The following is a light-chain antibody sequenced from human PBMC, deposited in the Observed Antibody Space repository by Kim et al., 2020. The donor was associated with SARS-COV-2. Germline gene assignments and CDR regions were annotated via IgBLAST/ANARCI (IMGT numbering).Light chain of an antibody. J-gene: IGKJ2*02. Sequence: SVSPGERATLSCRASQSVHSNLAWYQQKPGQAPRLLIYGASNRATDIPARFSGSGSGTDFTLTINRLQSEDFAIYYCQQCNSWPRTFGQGTKLEI. V-gene: IGKV3-15*01. CDR2: GAS. CDR3: QQCNSWPRT. CDR1: QSVHSN.